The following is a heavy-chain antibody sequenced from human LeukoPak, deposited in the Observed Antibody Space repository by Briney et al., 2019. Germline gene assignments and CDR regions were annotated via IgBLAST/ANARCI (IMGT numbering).Heavy chain of an antibody. CDR1: GFTFSSYS. J-gene: IGHJ4*02. D-gene: IGHD2-2*02. CDR3: ARRHCSSTSCYIGD. V-gene: IGHV3-48*01. CDR2: ISSSSSTI. Sequence: GGCLRLSCAASGFTFSSYSMNWVRQAPGKGLEWVSYISSSSSTIYYADSVKGRFTISRDNAKNSLYLQMNSLRAEDTAVYYCARRHCSSTSCYIGDWGQGTLVTVSS.